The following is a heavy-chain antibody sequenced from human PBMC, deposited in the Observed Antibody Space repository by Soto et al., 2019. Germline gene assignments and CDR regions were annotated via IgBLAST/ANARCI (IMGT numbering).Heavy chain of an antibody. Sequence: EVQLVESGGGLVQPGGSLRLSCAASGFTFSSYWMSWVRQAPGKGLEWVANIKQDGSEKYYVDSVKGRFTISRDNAKNSLYMQMNSLRAEDTAVYYCARESPAYCGGDCYLCCADNYFDYWGQGTLVTVSS. CDR3: ARESPAYCGGDCYLCCADNYFDY. V-gene: IGHV3-7*01. CDR2: IKQDGSEK. J-gene: IGHJ4*02. CDR1: GFTFSSYW. D-gene: IGHD2-21*01.